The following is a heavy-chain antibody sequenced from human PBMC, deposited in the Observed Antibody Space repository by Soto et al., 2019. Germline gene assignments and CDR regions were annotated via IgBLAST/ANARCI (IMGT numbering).Heavy chain of an antibody. D-gene: IGHD3-22*01. V-gene: IGHV3-30*03. J-gene: IGHJ4*02. CDR1: GFTFNDYA. Sequence: GGSLRLSCATSGFTFNDYAMYWVRQAPGQGLEWVAMISSDGHHQFYVDNLRGRFTVSRDNSKNTLFLQMNSLRPEDTAVYYCSRGTYYPQSSGLHADYWGPGTVVTAPQ. CDR2: ISSDGHHQ. CDR3: SRGTYYPQSSGLHADY.